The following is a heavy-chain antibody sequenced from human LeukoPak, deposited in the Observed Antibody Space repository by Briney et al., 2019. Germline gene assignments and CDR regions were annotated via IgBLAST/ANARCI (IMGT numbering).Heavy chain of an antibody. J-gene: IGHJ6*02. D-gene: IGHD2-2*01. CDR3: ARSARLVPAAMMDV. Sequence: SETLSLTCTVSGGSISSYYWSWIRQPAGKGLEWIGRIYTSGSTNYNPSLKSRVTMSVDTSKNQFSLKLGSVTAADTAVYYCARSARLVPAAMMDVWGQGTRSPSP. V-gene: IGHV4-4*07. CDR2: IYTSGST. CDR1: GGSISSYY.